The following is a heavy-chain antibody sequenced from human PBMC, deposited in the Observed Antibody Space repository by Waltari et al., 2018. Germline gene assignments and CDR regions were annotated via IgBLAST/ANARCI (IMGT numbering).Heavy chain of an antibody. CDR1: GFTFSRTA. V-gene: IGHV3-23*01. CDR2: ISGSAGVT. D-gene: IGHD3-22*01. J-gene: IGHJ4*02. Sequence: EVQLLESGGGFVQPGGSLRLSCAASGFTFSRTAMRWVRQAPGKGVEWVSTISGSAGVTSYADSVKGRFTVSRDNSKKTLYLQMISLRVDDTAVYYCAKRSGDSSYYYDSSGYYYFDHLGQGALVTVSS. CDR3: AKRSGDSSYYYDSSGYYYFDH.